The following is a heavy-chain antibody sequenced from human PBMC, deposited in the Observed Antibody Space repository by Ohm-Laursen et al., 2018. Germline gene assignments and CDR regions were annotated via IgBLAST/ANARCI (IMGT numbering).Heavy chain of an antibody. J-gene: IGHJ4*02. D-gene: IGHD6-19*01. CDR3: AKDQDSSGW. CDR2: ISYDGSNK. CDR1: GFTFSSYE. Sequence: RSLRLSCAAFGFTFSSYEMNWVRQAPGKGLEWVAVISYDGSNKYYADSVKGRFTISRDNSKNTLYLQMNSLRAEDTAVYYCAKDQDSSGWWGQGTLVTVSS. V-gene: IGHV3-30*18.